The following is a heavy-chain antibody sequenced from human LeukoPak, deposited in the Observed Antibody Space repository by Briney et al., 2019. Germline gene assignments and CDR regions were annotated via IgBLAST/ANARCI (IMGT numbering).Heavy chain of an antibody. D-gene: IGHD2-15*01. CDR2: INPNSGGT. V-gene: IGHV1-2*02. J-gene: IGHJ6*03. Sequence: ASVKVSCKASGYTFTGYYMHWVRQAPGQGLEWMGWINPNSGGTNYAQKFQGRVTMTRDTSISTAYMELSRLRSEDTAVYYCAAGDFPWWPGVYMDVWGKGTTVTVSS. CDR1: GYTFTGYY. CDR3: AAGDFPWWPGVYMDV.